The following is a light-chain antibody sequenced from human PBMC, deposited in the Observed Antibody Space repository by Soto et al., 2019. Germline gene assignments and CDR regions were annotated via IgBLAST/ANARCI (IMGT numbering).Light chain of an antibody. CDR3: GTWDSSLSAPNWV. CDR2: DNN. Sequence: QSVLTQPPSVSAAPGQKVTISCSGSISNIGKNYVSWYQQLPGTAPKVLIYDNNKRPSGIPDRFSGSKSGTSATLGITGLQTGDEADYYCGTWDSSLSAPNWVLGGGTQLTVL. V-gene: IGLV1-51*01. CDR1: ISNIGKNY. J-gene: IGLJ3*02.